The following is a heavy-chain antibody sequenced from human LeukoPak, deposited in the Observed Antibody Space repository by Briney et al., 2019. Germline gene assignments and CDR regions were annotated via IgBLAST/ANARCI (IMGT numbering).Heavy chain of an antibody. CDR3: ARDRIGAAAGLD. CDR2: ISAYNGNT. V-gene: IGHV1-18*04. D-gene: IGHD6-13*01. Sequence: ASVKVSCKASGYTFTGYYMHWVRQAPGQGLEWMGWISAYNGNTNYAQKLQGRVTMTTDTSTSTAYMELRSLRSDDTAVYYCARDRIGAAAGLDWGQGTLVTVSS. CDR1: GYTFTGYY. J-gene: IGHJ4*02.